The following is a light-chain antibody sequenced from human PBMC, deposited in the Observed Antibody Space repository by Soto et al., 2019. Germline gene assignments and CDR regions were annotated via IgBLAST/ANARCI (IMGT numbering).Light chain of an antibody. CDR3: QQYNTYPWT. V-gene: IGKV1-5*01. J-gene: IGKJ1*01. Sequence: DIQMTQSPPTLSASMGDRVTIACRASQSVSTLLAWYQQKPGKAPQLLIYDASGLHGDVPSRFSGSGSGTEFTLTISSLQPDDSATYYCQQYNTYPWTFGRGTQVEI. CDR2: DAS. CDR1: QSVSTL.